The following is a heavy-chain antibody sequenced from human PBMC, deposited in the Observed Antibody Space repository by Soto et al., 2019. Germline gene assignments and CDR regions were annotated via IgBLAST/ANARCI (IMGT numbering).Heavy chain of an antibody. CDR2: ISGSGGST. Sequence: GGSLRLSCAASGFTFSSYAMGWVRQAPGKGLEWVSAISGSGGSTYYADSVKGRFTISRDNSKNTLYLQMNSLRAEDTAVYYCAKDLVTMIVVVSHFDYWGQGTLVTVSS. J-gene: IGHJ4*02. CDR3: AKDLVTMIVVVSHFDY. CDR1: GFTFSSYA. V-gene: IGHV3-23*01. D-gene: IGHD3-22*01.